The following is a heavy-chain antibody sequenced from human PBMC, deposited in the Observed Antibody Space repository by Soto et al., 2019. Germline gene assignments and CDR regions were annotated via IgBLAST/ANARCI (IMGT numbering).Heavy chain of an antibody. J-gene: IGHJ4*02. CDR2: INAGNGNT. D-gene: IGHD6-19*01. CDR1: GYTFTSYA. V-gene: IGHV1-3*01. Sequence: QVQLVQSGAEVKKPGASVKVSCKASGYTFTSYAMHWVRQAPGQSLEWMGWINAGNGNTKYSQKFQGRVTITRDTSASTAYMALSSLRSEDTAVYYCARVIGGWYYFDYWGQGTLVTVSS. CDR3: ARVIGGWYYFDY.